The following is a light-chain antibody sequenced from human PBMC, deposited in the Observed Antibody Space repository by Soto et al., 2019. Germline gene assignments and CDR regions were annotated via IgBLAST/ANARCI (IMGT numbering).Light chain of an antibody. CDR3: SSYTTSSTIV. Sequence: QSALTQPASVSGSPGQSITISCTGTSSDVGGFNFVSWYQQPPGKAPKLMIYDVSHRPSGVSNCFSGSKSGNTASLTISGLQAEDEGDYYCSSYTTSSTIVFGTGTKVTVL. CDR1: SSDVGGFNF. V-gene: IGLV2-14*01. J-gene: IGLJ1*01. CDR2: DVS.